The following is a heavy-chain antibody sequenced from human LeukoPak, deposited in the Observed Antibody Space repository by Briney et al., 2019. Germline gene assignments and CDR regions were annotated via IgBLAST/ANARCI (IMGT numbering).Heavy chain of an antibody. Sequence: ASVKVSCKASGYTVASYSISWVRQAPGHGLEWMGWISAYNGNTNYAQKLKGRATMTTDTSTNTAYMELRSLRSDDTAVYYCARGDCSGGSCFLPEYLRHWGQGTLVTVSS. V-gene: IGHV1-18*01. CDR3: ARGDCSGGSCFLPEYLRH. D-gene: IGHD2-15*01. CDR2: ISAYNGNT. J-gene: IGHJ1*01. CDR1: GYTVASYS.